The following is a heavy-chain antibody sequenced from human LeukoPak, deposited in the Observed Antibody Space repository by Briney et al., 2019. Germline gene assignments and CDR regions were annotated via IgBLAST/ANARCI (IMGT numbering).Heavy chain of an antibody. V-gene: IGHV3-33*01. CDR1: GFSFSNYD. D-gene: IGHD4-17*01. CDR3: ARGDPTVTTKRNFDY. CDR2: IWYDGSNK. Sequence: QTGGSLRLSCAASGFSFSNYDMHWVRQAPGKGLEWVAVIWYDGSNKYYADSVKGRFTISRDNSKNTLYLQMNSLRVEDTAVYYCARGDPTVTTKRNFDYWGQGTLVTVSS. J-gene: IGHJ4*02.